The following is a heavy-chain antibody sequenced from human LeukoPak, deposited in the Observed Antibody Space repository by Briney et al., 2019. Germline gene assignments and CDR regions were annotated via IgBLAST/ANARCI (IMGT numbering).Heavy chain of an antibody. CDR3: ASLRDGYNLY. D-gene: IGHD5-24*01. Sequence: GSLKISCTGFGYSFTSNWIGWGRQMPGKRLEWMGIIFPGDSDTRYNPSLQGLATIAADKSISTAYLQWSSLKASDTAMYYCASLRDGYNLYWGRGTLVTVSS. V-gene: IGHV5-51*01. J-gene: IGHJ4*02. CDR1: GYSFTSNW. CDR2: IFPGDSDT.